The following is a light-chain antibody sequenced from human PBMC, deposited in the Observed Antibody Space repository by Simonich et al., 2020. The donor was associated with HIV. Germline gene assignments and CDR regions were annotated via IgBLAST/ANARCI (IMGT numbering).Light chain of an antibody. Sequence: DIQMTQSPSSLSASVGDRVTITCRASQSISSYFNWYQQKPGKAPKLLIYAASSLQRGVPSRFSGSGSGTDFTLTISSLQPEDFATYYCQQSYSTPPTFGQGTKVEIK. CDR3: QQSYSTPPT. J-gene: IGKJ1*01. V-gene: IGKV1-39*01. CDR2: AAS. CDR1: QSISSY.